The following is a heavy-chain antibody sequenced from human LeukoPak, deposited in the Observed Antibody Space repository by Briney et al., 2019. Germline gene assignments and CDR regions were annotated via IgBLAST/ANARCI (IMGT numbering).Heavy chain of an antibody. Sequence: PGGSLRLSCAASGFTFSSYWMSWIRQPPGKGLEWIGEINHSGSTNYNPSLKSRVTISVDTSKNQFSLKLSSVTAADTAVYYCARFPGLWLTRWGQGTLVTVSS. CDR1: GFTFSSYW. V-gene: IGHV4-34*01. D-gene: IGHD5-18*01. CDR3: ARFPGLWLTR. CDR2: INHSGST. J-gene: IGHJ4*02.